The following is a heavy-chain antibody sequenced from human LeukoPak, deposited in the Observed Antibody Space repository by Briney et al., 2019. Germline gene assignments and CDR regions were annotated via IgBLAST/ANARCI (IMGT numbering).Heavy chain of an antibody. D-gene: IGHD5-18*01. CDR3: ARGREDTAWSPPDY. CDR1: GFTFSSYV. Sequence: GGSLRLSCAASGFTFSSYVMHWVRQAPGKGLEWVAVISYDGSNKYYADSVKGRFTISRDNSKNTLYLQMNSLRAEDTAVYYCARGREDTAWSPPDYWGQGTLVTVSS. J-gene: IGHJ4*02. CDR2: ISYDGSNK. V-gene: IGHV3-30-3*01.